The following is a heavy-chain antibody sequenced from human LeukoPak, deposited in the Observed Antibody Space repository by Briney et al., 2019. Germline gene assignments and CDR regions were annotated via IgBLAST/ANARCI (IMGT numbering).Heavy chain of an antibody. J-gene: IGHJ4*02. D-gene: IGHD3-9*01. CDR1: GFTFSSYA. CDR2: ISGSGGST. CDR3: AKWVSFDWFPIDY. V-gene: IGHV3-23*01. Sequence: QPGGSLRLSCAASGFTFSSYAMGWVRQAPGKGLKWVSGISGSGGSTYYPDSVKGRFTISRDNSKNTLYLQMNSLRAEDTAVYYCAKWVSFDWFPIDYWGQGTLVSVSS.